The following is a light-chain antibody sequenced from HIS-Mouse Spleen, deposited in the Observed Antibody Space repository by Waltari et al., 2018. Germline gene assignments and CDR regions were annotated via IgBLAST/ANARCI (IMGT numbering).Light chain of an antibody. CDR3: CSYAGSYTWV. V-gene: IGLV2-11*01. CDR1: SSDVGGYNY. CDR2: DVS. Sequence: QSALTQPRSVSGSPGQSVTISCTGTSSDVGGYNYVSWYQQHPGKAPKLMIYDVSKRPSGFPDRFSGSKPGNTTSLTISGLQAEDEAYYYCCSYAGSYTWVFGGGTKLTVL. J-gene: IGLJ3*02.